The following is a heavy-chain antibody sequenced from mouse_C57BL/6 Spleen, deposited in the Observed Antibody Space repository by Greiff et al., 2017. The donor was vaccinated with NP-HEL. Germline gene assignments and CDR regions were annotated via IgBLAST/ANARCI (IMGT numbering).Heavy chain of an antibody. CDR1: GFTFSSYG. Sequence: EVRLVESGGDLVKPGGSLKLSCAASGFTFSSYGMSWVRQTPDKRLEWVATISSGGSYTYYPDSVKGRFTISRDNAKNTLYLQMSSLKSEDTAMYYCARHEDYGSSYPRWYFDVWGTGTTVTVSS. CDR2: ISSGGSYT. CDR3: ARHEDYGSSYPRWYFDV. J-gene: IGHJ1*03. D-gene: IGHD1-1*01. V-gene: IGHV5-6*02.